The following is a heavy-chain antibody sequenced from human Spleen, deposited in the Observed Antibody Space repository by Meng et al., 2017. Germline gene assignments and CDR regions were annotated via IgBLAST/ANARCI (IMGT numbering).Heavy chain of an antibody. J-gene: IGHJ4*02. CDR3: ARGPTTMAHDFDY. D-gene: IGHD4-11*01. V-gene: IGHV4-34*01. CDR1: GGSFRDYY. CDR2: INHSGST. Sequence: QVQIQQWGGGLLKPSATRSLSCVVSGGSFRDYYWSRIRQPPGKGLEWIGEINHSGSTNYNPSLESRATISVDTSQNNLSLKLSSVTAADSAVYYCARGPTTMAHDFDYWGQGTLVTVSS.